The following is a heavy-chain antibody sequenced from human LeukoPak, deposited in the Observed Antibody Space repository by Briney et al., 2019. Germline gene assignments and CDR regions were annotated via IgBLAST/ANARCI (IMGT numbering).Heavy chain of an antibody. V-gene: IGHV3-20*04. Sequence: GGSLRLSCEVFGFRFDDYGMSWVRQAPGKGLEWVSGITWNGGSTGYGDAVKGRFTISRDNSKNTLYLRINSLRAEDTAVYYCAKPARTDYVDYWGQGTLVTVSS. D-gene: IGHD1-14*01. CDR2: ITWNGGST. CDR1: GFRFDDYG. J-gene: IGHJ4*02. CDR3: AKPARTDYVDY.